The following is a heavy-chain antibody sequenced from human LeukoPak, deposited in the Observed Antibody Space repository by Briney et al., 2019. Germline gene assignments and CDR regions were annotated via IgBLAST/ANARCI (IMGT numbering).Heavy chain of an antibody. CDR3: ARGSGWNSFDP. Sequence: SETLSLICTVSGGSISTDLYYWTWIRQPAGKGLEWIGRIYSNGWTDYNPPLKSRVSISIDTSKNHFCLKMSLATAADTALYYCARGSGWNSFDPWGQGTLVTVSS. J-gene: IGHJ5*02. CDR2: IYSNGWT. V-gene: IGHV4-61*02. D-gene: IGHD6-19*01. CDR1: GGSISTDLYY.